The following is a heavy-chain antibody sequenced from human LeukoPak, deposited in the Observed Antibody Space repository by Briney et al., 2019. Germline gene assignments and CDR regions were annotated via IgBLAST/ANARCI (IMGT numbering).Heavy chain of an antibody. V-gene: IGHV5-51*01. Sequence: GESLKISCKGSGYNFTSNWIAWVRQMPGKGLEWMGIIYPGDSDTKYSPSFQGQVTISADESINTAYLQWDSLKASDTAMYYCARRASGWFFDYWGQGSLVTVSS. CDR1: GYNFTSNW. CDR3: ARRASGWFFDY. J-gene: IGHJ4*02. CDR2: IYPGDSDT. D-gene: IGHD6-19*01.